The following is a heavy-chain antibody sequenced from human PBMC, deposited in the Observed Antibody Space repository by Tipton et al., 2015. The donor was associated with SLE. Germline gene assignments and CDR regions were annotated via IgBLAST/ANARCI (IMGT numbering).Heavy chain of an antibody. CDR3: ARDSRITMVQGVIGDCYYGMDV. V-gene: IGHV3-30*04. D-gene: IGHD3-10*01. CDR1: GFTFSSYA. J-gene: IGHJ6*02. Sequence: SLRLSCAASGFTFSSYAMHWVRQAPGKGLEWVAVISYDGSNKYYADSVKGRFTISRDNSKNTLYLQMNSLRAEDTAVYYCARDSRITMVQGVIGDCYYGMDVWGQGTTVTVSS. CDR2: ISYDGSNK.